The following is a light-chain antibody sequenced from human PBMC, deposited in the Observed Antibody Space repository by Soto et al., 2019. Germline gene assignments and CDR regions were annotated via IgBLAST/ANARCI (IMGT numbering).Light chain of an antibody. CDR2: AAS. Sequence: DIQMTQSPSSLSASVGDRVTITCLARQGIRNYLAWYQQIPGKVPKLLISAASTLQAADPSRFSGSGSGTDFTRTISSLQTEDVATYYCQKYTNVPTFGGGNKVDIK. J-gene: IGKJ4*02. V-gene: IGKV1-27*01. CDR3: QKYTNVPT. CDR1: QGIRNY.